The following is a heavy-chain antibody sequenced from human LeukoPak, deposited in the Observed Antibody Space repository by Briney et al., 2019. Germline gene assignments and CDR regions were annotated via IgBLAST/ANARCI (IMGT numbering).Heavy chain of an antibody. CDR2: ISSGGNYI. D-gene: IGHD6-19*01. Sequence: KPGGSLRLSCAASGFIFSSYNMNWVRQAPGKGLEWVSSISSGGNYIYYADSVKGRFTISRDNAKNSLYLQMNSLRAEDTAMYYCASFERPGGGRIAVAGTPGHWGQGTLVTVSS. J-gene: IGHJ4*02. CDR1: GFIFSSYN. V-gene: IGHV3-21*03. CDR3: ASFERPGGGRIAVAGTPGH.